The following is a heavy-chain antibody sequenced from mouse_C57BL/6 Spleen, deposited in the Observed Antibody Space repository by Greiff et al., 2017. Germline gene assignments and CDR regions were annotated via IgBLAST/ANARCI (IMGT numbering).Heavy chain of an antibody. J-gene: IGHJ1*03. V-gene: IGHV1-80*01. D-gene: IGHD2-3*01. Sequence: QVQLQQSGAELVKPGASVKISCKASGYAFSSYWMNWVKQRPGKGLERIGQIYPGDGDTNYNGKFKGKATLTADKSSSTAYMQLSSLTSEDSAVYFCARSFYDGYWYFDVWGTGTTVTVSS. CDR2: IYPGDGDT. CDR1: GYAFSSYW. CDR3: ARSFYDGYWYFDV.